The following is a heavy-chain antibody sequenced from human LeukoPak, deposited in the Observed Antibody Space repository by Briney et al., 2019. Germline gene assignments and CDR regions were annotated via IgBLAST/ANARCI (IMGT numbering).Heavy chain of an antibody. D-gene: IGHD3-22*01. Sequence: SSETLSLTCTVSGGSISSSSYYWGWIRQPPGKGLEWIGSIYYSGSTYYNPSLKSRVTISVDTSKNQFSLKLSSVTAADTAVYYCARDRVVVITTAVRYYDYWGQGTLVTVSS. J-gene: IGHJ4*02. V-gene: IGHV4-39*07. CDR1: GGSISSSSYY. CDR2: IYYSGST. CDR3: ARDRVVVITTAVRYYDY.